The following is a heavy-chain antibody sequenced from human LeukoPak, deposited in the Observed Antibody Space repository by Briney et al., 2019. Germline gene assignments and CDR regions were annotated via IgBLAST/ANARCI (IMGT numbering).Heavy chain of an antibody. CDR2: IIPILGIA. CDR1: GGTVSSYG. J-gene: IGHJ4*02. Sequence: SVKVSCKAAGGTVSSYGISWVRQAPGQGLEWMGRIIPILGIANYAQKFQGRVTITADKSTSTAYMELSSLRSEDTAVYYCARGRLRGYSYGPFDYWGQGTLVTVSS. V-gene: IGHV1-69*04. D-gene: IGHD5-18*01. CDR3: ARGRLRGYSYGPFDY.